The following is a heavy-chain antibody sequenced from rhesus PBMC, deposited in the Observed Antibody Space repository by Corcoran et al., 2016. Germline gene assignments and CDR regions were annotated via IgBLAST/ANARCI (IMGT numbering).Heavy chain of an antibody. CDR3: ARSSGWSQSWDY. D-gene: IGHD6S26*01. V-gene: IGHV4-80*01. CDR1: GGSFSSYW. J-gene: IGHJ4*01. Sequence: QVQLQESGPGLVKPSETLSLTCAVSGGSFSSYWWSWIRQPPGKGLEWIGEINGNSGSTNYNPSLKSRVTISKDASKNQFSLKLGSVTAADTAVYYCARSSGWSQSWDYWGQGVLVTVSS. CDR2: INGNSGST.